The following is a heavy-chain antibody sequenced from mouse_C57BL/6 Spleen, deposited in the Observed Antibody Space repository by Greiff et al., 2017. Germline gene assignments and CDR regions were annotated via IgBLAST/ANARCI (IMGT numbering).Heavy chain of an antibody. CDR3: ARSGITGRYWYFDV. CDR2: IYPGDGDT. D-gene: IGHD4-1*01. Sequence: QVQLQQSGPELVKPGASVKISCKASGYAFSSSWMNWVKQRPGKGLEWIGRIYPGDGDTNYNGKFKGKATLTADKSSSTAYMQLSSLTSEDSAVYFCARSGITGRYWYFDVWGTGTTVTVSS. V-gene: IGHV1-82*01. J-gene: IGHJ1*03. CDR1: GYAFSSSW.